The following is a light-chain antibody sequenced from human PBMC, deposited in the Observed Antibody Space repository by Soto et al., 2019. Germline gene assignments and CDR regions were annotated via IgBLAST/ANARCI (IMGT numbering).Light chain of an antibody. CDR2: AAS. V-gene: IGKV3-20*01. J-gene: IGKJ1*01. Sequence: EVVLTQSPGALSLFPGERATLSCRASQSISSSYVAWYQQKPGQAPRLLIYAASRRATGIPDRFSGGGSGTDFSLTISRLEPEDSAVYYCQQYHSPPRAFGQGTKVDIK. CDR1: QSISSSY. CDR3: QQYHSPPRA.